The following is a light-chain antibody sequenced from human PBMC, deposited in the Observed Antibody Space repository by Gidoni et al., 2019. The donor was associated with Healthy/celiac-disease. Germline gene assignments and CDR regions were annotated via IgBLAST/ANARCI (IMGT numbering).Light chain of an antibody. CDR3: QQYYSTPLT. CDR2: WAS. Sequence: DIVMTQSPDSLAVSLRERATITCKSSQSVLYSSNNNNYLAWYQQKPGQPPKLLIYWASTREAGVPNRFSGSGSGTDFTLTISSLQAEDVAVYYCQQYYSTPLTFGQGTKVEIK. V-gene: IGKV4-1*01. CDR1: QSVLYSSNNNNY. J-gene: IGKJ1*01.